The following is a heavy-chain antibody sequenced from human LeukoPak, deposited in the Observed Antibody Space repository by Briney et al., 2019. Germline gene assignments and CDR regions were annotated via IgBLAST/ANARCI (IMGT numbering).Heavy chain of an antibody. CDR3: ARRDYYYGMDV. V-gene: IGHV4-61*05. J-gene: IGHJ6*02. CDR2: IYYSGST. Sequence: SETLSLTCTVSGGSITSSSYYWGWIRQPPGKGLEWIGYIYYSGSTNYNPSLKSRVTISVDTSKNQFSLKLSSVTAADTAVYYCARRDYYYGMDVWGQGTTVTVSS. CDR1: GGSITSSSYY.